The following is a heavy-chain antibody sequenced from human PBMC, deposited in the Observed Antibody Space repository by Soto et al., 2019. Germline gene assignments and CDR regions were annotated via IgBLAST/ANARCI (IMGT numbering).Heavy chain of an antibody. J-gene: IGHJ3*02. CDR2: IYYSGST. Sequence: QVQLQESGPGLVKPSQTLSLTCTVSGGSISSGGYYWSWIRQHPGKGLEWIGYIYYSGSTYYNPSLKSRGTISVDTSKNQFSLKLSSVTAADTAVYYCARDKRHYGDYHLGAFDIWGQGTMVTVSS. V-gene: IGHV4-31*03. D-gene: IGHD4-17*01. CDR1: GGSISSGGYY. CDR3: ARDKRHYGDYHLGAFDI.